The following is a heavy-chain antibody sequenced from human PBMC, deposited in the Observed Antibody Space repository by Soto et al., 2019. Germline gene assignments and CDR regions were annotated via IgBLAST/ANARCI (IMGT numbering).Heavy chain of an antibody. J-gene: IGHJ4*02. CDR2: LYYSGSA. CDR1: GVSVSSPGFY. V-gene: IGHV4-39*01. D-gene: IGHD2-15*01. CDR3: TSQTIRGYPLQEFDH. Sequence: SETLSLTCSASGVSVSSPGFYWAWVRPSPGQGLEWIGSLYYSGSAYYSPSLKSRITISADSSRNQFSLKLASVTAADTGLYFCTSQTIRGYPLQEFDHWGQGALVTVSS.